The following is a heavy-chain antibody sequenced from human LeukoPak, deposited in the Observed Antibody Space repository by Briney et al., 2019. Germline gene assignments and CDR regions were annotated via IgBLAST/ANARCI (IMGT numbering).Heavy chain of an antibody. V-gene: IGHV3-48*01. Sequence: GGSLRLSCAASGFTFSSYSMNWVRQAPGKGLEWVSYISSSSSTIYYADSVKGRFTISRDNAKNSLYLQMNSLRAEDTAVYYCAGDRRITRWGQGTLVTVSS. CDR3: AGDRRITR. D-gene: IGHD1-20*01. J-gene: IGHJ4*02. CDR1: GFTFSSYS. CDR2: ISSSSSTI.